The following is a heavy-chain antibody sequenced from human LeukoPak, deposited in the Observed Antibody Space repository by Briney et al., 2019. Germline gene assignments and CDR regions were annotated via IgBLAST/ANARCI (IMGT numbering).Heavy chain of an antibody. CDR1: GGSISSYY. D-gene: IGHD6-6*01. V-gene: IGHV4-59*01. CDR2: IYYSGST. Sequence: SETLSLTCTVSGGSISSYYWSWIRQPPGKGLEWIGYIYYSGSTNYNPSLKSRVTISVDTSKNQFSPKLSSVTAADTAVYYCARSDVPRSYYYYGMDVWGQGTTVTVSS. CDR3: ARSDVPRSYYYYGMDV. J-gene: IGHJ6*02.